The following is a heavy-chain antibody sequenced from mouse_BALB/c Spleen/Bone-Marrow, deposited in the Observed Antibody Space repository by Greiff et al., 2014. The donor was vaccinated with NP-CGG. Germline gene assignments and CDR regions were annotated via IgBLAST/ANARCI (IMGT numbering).Heavy chain of an antibody. CDR3: ARLDYDYPWFAY. J-gene: IGHJ3*01. Sequence: VQLKQSGPQLVKPGASMKISCKASGYSFSGYTMNWVKQSHGKNLEWIGLINPYNGDTNYNQKFKGKATLTVDKSSSTAYMELLSLTSEDSAVYYCARLDYDYPWFAYWGQGTLVTVSA. V-gene: IGHV1-37*01. CDR1: GYSFSGYT. CDR2: INPYNGDT. D-gene: IGHD2-4*01.